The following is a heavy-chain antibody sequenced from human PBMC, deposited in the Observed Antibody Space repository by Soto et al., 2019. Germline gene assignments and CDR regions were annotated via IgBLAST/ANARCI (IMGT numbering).Heavy chain of an antibody. D-gene: IGHD3-10*01. Sequence: GESLKISCKGSGYSFTSYWIGWVRQMPGKGLEWMGIIYPGDSDTRYSPSFQGQVTISADKSISTAYLQWSSPKASDTAMYYCAGGGVRGVITRTRDYYGMDVWGQGTTVTVS. V-gene: IGHV5-51*01. CDR1: GYSFTSYW. J-gene: IGHJ6*02. CDR3: AGGGVRGVITRTRDYYGMDV. CDR2: IYPGDSDT.